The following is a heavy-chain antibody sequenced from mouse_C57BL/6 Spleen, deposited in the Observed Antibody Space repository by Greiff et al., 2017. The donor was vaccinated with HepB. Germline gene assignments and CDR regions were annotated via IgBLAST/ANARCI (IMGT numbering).Heavy chain of an antibody. CDR2: IYPGDGST. J-gene: IGHJ3*01. CDR3: ARGTSFAY. CDR1: GYAFSDYW. D-gene: IGHD3-3*01. Sequence: VKLVESGAELVKPGASVKISCKASGYAFSDYWMNWVKQRPGKGLEWIGQIYPGDGSTNFNGKFKGKATLTADKSSSTAYIQLSSLTSEDSAVYFCARGTSFAYWGQGTLVTVSA. V-gene: IGHV1-80*01.